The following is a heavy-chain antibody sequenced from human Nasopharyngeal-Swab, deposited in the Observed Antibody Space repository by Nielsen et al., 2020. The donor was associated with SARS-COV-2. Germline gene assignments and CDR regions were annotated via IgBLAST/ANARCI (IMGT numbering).Heavy chain of an antibody. CDR1: GFDIRHFS. Sequence: GESLKISCAASGFDIRHFSMHWVRQAPGEGLVWVARLNFDGITTDYADSVKGRFTISRDNAKNLLYLQMNSLRAEDTAVYYCASAHRAYGDSGYYPLDFWGQGTLVTVSP. CDR2: LNFDGITT. J-gene: IGHJ4*02. CDR3: ASAHRAYGDSGYYPLDF. V-gene: IGHV3-74*01. D-gene: IGHD3-22*01.